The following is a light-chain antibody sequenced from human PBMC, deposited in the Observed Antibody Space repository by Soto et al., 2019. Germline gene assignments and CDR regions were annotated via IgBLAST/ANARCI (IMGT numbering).Light chain of an antibody. Sequence: EIVLTQSPGTLSLSPGERATLSCRASQSVRGNYLAWYQQKPGQAPRLLIYGAASRATGIPDRFSGSGSGTDFTLTISRLEPEDFAVYYCQQYGTSATWTFGQGTKVEIK. CDR3: QQYGTSATWT. CDR2: GAA. J-gene: IGKJ1*01. CDR1: QSVRGNY. V-gene: IGKV3-20*01.